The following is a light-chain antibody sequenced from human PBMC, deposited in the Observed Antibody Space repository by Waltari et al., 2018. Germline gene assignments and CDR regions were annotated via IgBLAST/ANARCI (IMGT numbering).Light chain of an antibody. J-gene: IGKJ3*01. V-gene: IGKV1-9*01. Sequence: IQLTQSPSSLSASVGDRVTITCRASQGISSYLAWYQQKPGKAPKLLIYARSTLLNGLPSRFSGSGFGTDFTLTISSLQPEDFATYYCQQVNSYPFTFGPGTTVDIK. CDR1: QGISSY. CDR3: QQVNSYPFT. CDR2: ARS.